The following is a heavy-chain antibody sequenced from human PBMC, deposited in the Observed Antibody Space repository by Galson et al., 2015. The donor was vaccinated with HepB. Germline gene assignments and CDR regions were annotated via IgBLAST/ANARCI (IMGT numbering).Heavy chain of an antibody. CDR3: ARAYYSSGWVPQGAEYFQH. CDR1: GGTFSSYA. CDR2: IIPILGIA. Sequence: SVKVSCKASGGTFSSYAISWVRQAPGQGLEWMGRIIPILGIANYAQKFQGRVTITADKSTSTAYMELSSLRSEDTAVYYCARAYYSSGWVPQGAEYFQHWGQGTLVTVSS. J-gene: IGHJ1*01. V-gene: IGHV1-69*04. D-gene: IGHD6-19*01.